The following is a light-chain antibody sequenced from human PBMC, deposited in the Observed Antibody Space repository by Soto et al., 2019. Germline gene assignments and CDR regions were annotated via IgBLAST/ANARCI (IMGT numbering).Light chain of an antibody. V-gene: IGKV1-5*03. Sequence: IELNKSPYFVSASVGDSVTITCLSSQSISSWLAWYQQKPGKAPKLLIYKASTLKSGVPSRFSGSGSGTEFTLTISSLQPDDFATYYFQHYNSYSEAFGQGTKVDVK. CDR3: QHYNSYSEA. CDR2: KAS. J-gene: IGKJ1*01. CDR1: QSISSW.